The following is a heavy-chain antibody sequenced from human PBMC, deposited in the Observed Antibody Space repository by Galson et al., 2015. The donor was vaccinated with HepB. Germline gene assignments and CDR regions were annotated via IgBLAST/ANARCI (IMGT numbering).Heavy chain of an antibody. CDR2: TSGSGGST. CDR1: GFTFSRYG. CDR3: AIAYEMDTLFLGYDAFDI. J-gene: IGHJ3*02. V-gene: IGHV3-23*01. Sequence: SLRLSCAVSGFTFSRYGMSWVRQAPGKGLEWVSSTSGSGGSTYYADSVKGRFTISRDKSKNTLYLQMNSLRADDTAVYYCAIAYEMDTLFLGYDAFDIRGQGTMVTVSS. D-gene: IGHD5-24*01.